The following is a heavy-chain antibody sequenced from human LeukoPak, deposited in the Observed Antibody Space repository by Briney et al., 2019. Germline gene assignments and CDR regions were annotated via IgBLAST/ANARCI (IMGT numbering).Heavy chain of an antibody. CDR3: ARNPLFEYYYDSSGYSEIDY. V-gene: IGHV3-30-3*01. CDR1: GFTFSSYA. CDR2: ISYDGSNK. Sequence: GRSLRLSCAASGFTFSSYAMHWVRQAPGKGLEWVAVISYDGSNKYYADSVKGRFTISRDNSKNTLYLQMNSLRAEDTAVYYCARNPLFEYYYDSSGYSEIDYWGQGTLVTVSS. J-gene: IGHJ4*02. D-gene: IGHD3-22*01.